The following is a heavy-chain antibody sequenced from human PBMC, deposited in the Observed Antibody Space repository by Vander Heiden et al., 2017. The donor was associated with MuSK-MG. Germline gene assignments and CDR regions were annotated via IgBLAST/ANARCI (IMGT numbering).Heavy chain of an antibody. CDR2: IYTSGRT. Sequence: QVQLQESGPGLVKPSETLSLTCTVSGGSISSYYWSWIRQPAGKGLEWIGRIYTSGRTNYNPSRKRRVTMSVDTSKNQFALKRSSVTAAETAVYYCARDRDSSSGSGHKFDPWGQGTLVTVSS. CDR1: GGSISSYY. D-gene: IGHD6-13*01. J-gene: IGHJ5*02. V-gene: IGHV4-4*07. CDR3: ARDRDSSSGSGHKFDP.